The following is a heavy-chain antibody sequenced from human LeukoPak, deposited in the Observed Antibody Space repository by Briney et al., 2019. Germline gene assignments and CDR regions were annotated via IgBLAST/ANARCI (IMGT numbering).Heavy chain of an antibody. J-gene: IGHJ3*02. Sequence: PGGSLRLSCAASGFTFSRYWMHWVRQAPGKGLVWVSRINSDGSSTTYADSVKGRFTISRDNAKNSLYLQMNSLRAEDTALYYCAKDLRYSYGGSAFDIWGQGTMVTVSS. CDR1: GFTFSRYW. V-gene: IGHV3-74*01. CDR3: AKDLRYSYGGSAFDI. D-gene: IGHD5-18*01. CDR2: INSDGSST.